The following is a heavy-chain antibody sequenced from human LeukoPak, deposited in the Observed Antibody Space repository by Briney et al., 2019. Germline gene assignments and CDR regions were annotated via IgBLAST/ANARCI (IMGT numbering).Heavy chain of an antibody. D-gene: IGHD2-15*01. CDR3: ARDVCSGGSCYSNY. CDR2: INPNSGDT. CDR1: GYTFTGDY. J-gene: IGHJ4*02. V-gene: IGHV1-2*02. Sequence: ASVKVSCKASGYTFTGDYIHWVRQAPGQGLEWMGWINPNSGDTNYAQKFQGRVTMTRDTSISTTYMELSRLRSDDTAVYYCARDVCSGGSCYSNYWGQGTLVTVSS.